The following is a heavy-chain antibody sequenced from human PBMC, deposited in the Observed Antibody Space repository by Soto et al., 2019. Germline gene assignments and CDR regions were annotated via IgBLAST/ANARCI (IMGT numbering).Heavy chain of an antibody. CDR1: VFTFSIYE. D-gene: IGHD3-16*01. V-gene: IGHV3-48*03. J-gene: IGHJ4*02. Sequence: LGRSPRLPCASSVFTFSIYEINWVGEAPGKGLDWVSYISTSGSKIYYADSVKGRFTISRDNAKNSLYLQMNSLRAEDTAVYYCARGGFDYWGKGTLVTVSS. CDR3: ARGGFDY. CDR2: ISTSGSKI.